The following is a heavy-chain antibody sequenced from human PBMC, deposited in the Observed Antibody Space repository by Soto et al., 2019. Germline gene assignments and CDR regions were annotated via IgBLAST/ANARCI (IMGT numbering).Heavy chain of an antibody. Sequence: SETLSRTCSVAGGSMNSYFWSLIRQSPGKGLEWIGYIYYSGSTNYNPSLKSRVTTSVDTSKNQFSLNLRSVTAADTAVYYCARWRQRHGGFDYWGQGTLVT. CDR3: ARWRQRHGGFDY. J-gene: IGHJ4*02. CDR2: IYYSGST. CDR1: GGSMNSYF. D-gene: IGHD1-1*01. V-gene: IGHV4-59*01.